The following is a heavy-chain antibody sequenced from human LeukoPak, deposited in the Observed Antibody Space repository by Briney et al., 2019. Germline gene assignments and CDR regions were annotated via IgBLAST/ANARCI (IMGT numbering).Heavy chain of an antibody. CDR1: GGSISSSSYC. CDR3: ARVHGDYEGEVDY. CDR2: IYYSGST. D-gene: IGHD4-17*01. Sequence: SETLSPTCTVSGGSISSSSYCWGWLRQPPGKGLEWIGSIYYSGSTHYNPSLKSRVTISVDTSKNQFSLKLRSVTAADTAVYYCARVHGDYEGEVDYWGQGTLVTVSS. J-gene: IGHJ4*02. V-gene: IGHV4-39*07.